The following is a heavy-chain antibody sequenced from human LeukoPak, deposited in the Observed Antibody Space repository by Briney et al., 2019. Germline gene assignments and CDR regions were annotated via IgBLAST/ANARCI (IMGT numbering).Heavy chain of an antibody. V-gene: IGHV3-53*01. Sequence: PGGSLRLSCAASGFTVSSNYMSWVRQAPREELEWVSVIYSGGSTYYADSVKGRFTISRDNSKNTLYLQMNSLRAEDTAVYYCARAYDSSGFDYWGQGTLVTVSS. CDR1: GFTVSSNY. J-gene: IGHJ4*02. CDR3: ARAYDSSGFDY. D-gene: IGHD3-22*01. CDR2: IYSGGST.